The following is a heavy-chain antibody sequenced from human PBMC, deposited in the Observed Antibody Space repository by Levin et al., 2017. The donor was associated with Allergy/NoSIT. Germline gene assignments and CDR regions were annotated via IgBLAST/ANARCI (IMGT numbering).Heavy chain of an antibody. Sequence: GGSLRLSCAASGFTFSRSWMSWVRLTPGKGLEWVATIKPDGSESSFVDSVKGRFTFSRDNAKNTVHLQMNSLSAEDTARYYCTRDRAYTSFDYWGQGAQVTVSS. CDR2: IKPDGSES. D-gene: IGHD4-11*01. CDR3: TRDRAYTSFDY. CDR1: GFTFSRSW. V-gene: IGHV3-7*01. J-gene: IGHJ4*02.